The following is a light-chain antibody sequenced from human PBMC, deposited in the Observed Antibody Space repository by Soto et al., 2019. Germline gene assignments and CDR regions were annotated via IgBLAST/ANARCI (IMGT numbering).Light chain of an antibody. CDR2: EVS. Sequence: QSVLTQPASVYGSPGQSITISCTGTSIDVGAYNYVSWYQQHPGKAPKLVIFEVSNRPSGVSDHFSGSKSGNTASLTISGLQAEDDAEYFCSSYTRSATPLVFGTGTKVTVL. V-gene: IGLV2-14*01. J-gene: IGLJ1*01. CDR1: SIDVGAYNY. CDR3: SSYTRSATPLV.